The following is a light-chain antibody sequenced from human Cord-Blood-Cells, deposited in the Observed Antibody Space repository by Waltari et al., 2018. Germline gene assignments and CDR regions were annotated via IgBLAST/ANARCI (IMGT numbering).Light chain of an antibody. CDR2: WAS. Sequence: DIVMTQSPDSLAVSLGEGATINCKSSQSVLYSSNNKNYLAWYQQKPGQPPKLLIYWASTRESGVPDRFSGSWSGADFTLTISSLQAEDVAVYYCQQYYSTPPYKFGQGTKLEIK. CDR3: QQYYSTPPYK. V-gene: IGKV4-1*01. J-gene: IGKJ2*01. CDR1: QSVLYSSNNKNY.